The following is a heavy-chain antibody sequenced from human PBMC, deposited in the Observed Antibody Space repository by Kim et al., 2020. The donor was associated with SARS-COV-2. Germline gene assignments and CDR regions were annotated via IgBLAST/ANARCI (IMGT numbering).Heavy chain of an antibody. D-gene: IGHD5-12*01. CDR3: AGGAVDEGVFGIDY. J-gene: IGHJ4*02. CDR1: GFTFSSYE. CDR2: ISSSGSTI. V-gene: IGHV3-48*03. Sequence: GGSLRLSCAASGFTFSSYEMNWVRQAPGKGLEWVSYISSSGSTIYYADSVKGRFTISRDNAKNSLYLQMNSLRAEDTAVYYCAGGAVDEGVFGIDYWGQGTLVTVSS.